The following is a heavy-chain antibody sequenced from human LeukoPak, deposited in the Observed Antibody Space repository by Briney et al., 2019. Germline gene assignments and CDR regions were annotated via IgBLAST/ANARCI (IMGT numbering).Heavy chain of an antibody. CDR3: ARGYSSGRIDA. V-gene: IGHV4-59*01. CDR1: GVSLSNYY. J-gene: IGHJ5*02. D-gene: IGHD6-19*01. Sequence: PWETLSLTCTVSGVSLSNYYWSWIRQPPGKGLEWIAYIYYTGSTNYNPSLKSRVTISVDTAKNQFSLKLSSVTAADTAVYHCARGYSSGRIDAWGQGTLVTVSS. CDR2: IYYTGST.